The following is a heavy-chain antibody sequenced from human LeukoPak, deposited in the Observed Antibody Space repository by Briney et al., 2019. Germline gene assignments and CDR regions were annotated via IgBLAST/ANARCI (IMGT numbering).Heavy chain of an antibody. Sequence: SETLSLTCTVSGGSISSYYWSWIRQPPGKGLEWIGYIYYSGSTNYNPSLKSRVTISVDTSKNQFSLKLSSVTAADTAVYYCARGHSSPTRYMDVWGKGTTVTVSS. J-gene: IGHJ6*03. D-gene: IGHD6-13*01. CDR3: ARGHSSPTRYMDV. CDR1: GGSISSYY. CDR2: IYYSGST. V-gene: IGHV4-59*12.